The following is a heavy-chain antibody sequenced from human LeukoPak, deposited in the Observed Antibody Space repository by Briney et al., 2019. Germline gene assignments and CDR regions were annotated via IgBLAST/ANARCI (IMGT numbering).Heavy chain of an antibody. D-gene: IGHD2-15*01. CDR2: IYHSGST. CDR1: GYSISSGYY. J-gene: IGHJ5*02. V-gene: IGHV4-38-2*02. CDR3: ARDLLYCSGGSCYSNWFDP. Sequence: SETLSLTCAVSGYSISSGYYWGWIRQPPGKGLEWIGSIYHSGSTYYNPSLKSRVTISVDTSKNQFSLKLSSVTAADTAVYYCARDLLYCSGGSCYSNWFDPWGQGTLVTVSS.